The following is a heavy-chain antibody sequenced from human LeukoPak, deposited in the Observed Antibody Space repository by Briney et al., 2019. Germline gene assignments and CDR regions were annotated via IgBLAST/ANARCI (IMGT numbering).Heavy chain of an antibody. CDR3: AHRGDGSFGWFDP. CDR2: IYCDYNK. V-gene: IGHV2-5*02. CDR1: GSSLTTTRVG. D-gene: IGHD1-26*01. J-gene: IGHJ5*02. Sequence: SGPTLVKPTQTLTLTYTLSGSSLTTTRVGVGWIRQSPGKALGWLALIYCDYNKYYNASLKSRLTITKDTSKNQVVLSMTNMDPVDTATYYSAHRGDGSFGWFDPWGQGTLVTVSS.